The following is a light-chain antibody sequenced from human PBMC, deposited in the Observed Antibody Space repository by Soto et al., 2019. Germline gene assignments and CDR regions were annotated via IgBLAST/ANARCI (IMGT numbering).Light chain of an antibody. CDR2: DAS. CDR3: QQCSFSPRT. CDR1: QSVTNNY. Sequence: EIVLTQSPGTLSLSPGERATLSCRASQSVTNNYLDWFQQKPGQAPRLLIYDASIRADGIPDRFSGSGSETDFTLTISRLEPEDSAVYYCQQCSFSPRTFGHGTKVDIK. J-gene: IGKJ1*01. V-gene: IGKV3-20*01.